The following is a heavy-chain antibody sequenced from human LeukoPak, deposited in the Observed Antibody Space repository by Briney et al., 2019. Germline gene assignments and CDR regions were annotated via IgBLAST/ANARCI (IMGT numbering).Heavy chain of an antibody. V-gene: IGHV3-9*01. D-gene: IGHD6-19*01. CDR3: AKDSAVAGRHFDS. J-gene: IGHJ4*02. CDR1: GFTFDDYA. CDR2: INWNSDII. Sequence: PGGSLRLSCAASGFTFDDYAMHWVRQAPGKGLEWVSGINWNSDIIDYADSVKGRFTISRDNAKNSLYLQMNSLRPEDTALYYCAKDSAVAGRHFDSWGQGTLVTVSS.